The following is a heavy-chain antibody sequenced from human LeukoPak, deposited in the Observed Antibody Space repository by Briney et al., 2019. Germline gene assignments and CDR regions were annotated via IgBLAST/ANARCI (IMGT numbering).Heavy chain of an antibody. J-gene: IGHJ4*02. V-gene: IGHV1-69*04. CDR3: ARGGHCSNTSCSYSGFDY. CDR2: IIPILGIA. D-gene: IGHD2-2*01. CDR1: GGTFSSYA. Sequence: SVKVSCKASGGTFSSYAISWVRQAPGQGLEWMGRIIPILGIANYAQKFQGRVTITADKSTSTAYMELSSLRSEDPAVYYCARGGHCSNTSCSYSGFDYWGQGTLVTVSS.